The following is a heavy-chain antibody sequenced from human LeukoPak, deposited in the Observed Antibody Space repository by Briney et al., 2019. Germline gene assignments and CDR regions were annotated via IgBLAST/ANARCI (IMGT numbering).Heavy chain of an antibody. Sequence: PGGSLRLSCAASGFTFSSYAMSWVRQAPGKGLKWVSAISGSGGSTYYADSVKGRFTISRDNSKNTLYLQMNSLRAEDTAVYYCAKDQFEYYDSSGYPSYYYYGMDVWGQGTTVTVSS. D-gene: IGHD3-22*01. CDR3: AKDQFEYYDSSGYPSYYYYGMDV. V-gene: IGHV3-23*01. CDR2: ISGSGGST. J-gene: IGHJ6*02. CDR1: GFTFSSYA.